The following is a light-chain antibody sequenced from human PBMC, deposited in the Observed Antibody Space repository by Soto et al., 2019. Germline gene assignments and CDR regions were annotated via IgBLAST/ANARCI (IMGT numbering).Light chain of an antibody. CDR3: QQYGSSPRGT. J-gene: IGKJ1*01. V-gene: IGKV3-20*01. Sequence: EIVLTQSPGTLSLSPGERATLSCRASQSVSSSYLAWYQQKPGQAPRLLIYGASSRATGIPDSFSGSGSGTDFTLIISRLEPEDCAVYYCQQYGSSPRGTFGQGTKVEIK. CDR2: GAS. CDR1: QSVSSSY.